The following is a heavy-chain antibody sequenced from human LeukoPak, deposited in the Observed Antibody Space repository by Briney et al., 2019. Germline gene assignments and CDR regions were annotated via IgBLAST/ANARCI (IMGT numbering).Heavy chain of an antibody. J-gene: IGHJ5*02. D-gene: IGHD3-10*01. V-gene: IGHV4-34*01. CDR3: AIRALWFGELSYNWFDP. Sequence: PSETLSLTCAVYGGSLSGYYWSWIRQPPGKGLEWIGEINHSGSTNYNPSLKSRVTISVDTSKNQFSLKLGSVTAADTAVYYCAIRALWFGELSYNWFDPWGQGTLVTVSS. CDR2: INHSGST. CDR1: GGSLSGYY.